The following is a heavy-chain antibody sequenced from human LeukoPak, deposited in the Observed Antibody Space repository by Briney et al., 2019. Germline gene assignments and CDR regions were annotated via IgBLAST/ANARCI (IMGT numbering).Heavy chain of an antibody. J-gene: IGHJ3*02. CDR1: GGSISSYY. V-gene: IGHV4-4*07. CDR2: IYTCGST. D-gene: IGHD3-22*01. Sequence: SETLSLTCTVSGGSISSYYWSWIRQPAGKGLEWIGRIYTCGSTNYNPSLKSRVTMSVDTSKNQFSLKLSSVTAADTAVYYCARDDGYYYDSSGYPSDAFDIWGQGTMVTVSS. CDR3: ARDDGYYYDSSGYPSDAFDI.